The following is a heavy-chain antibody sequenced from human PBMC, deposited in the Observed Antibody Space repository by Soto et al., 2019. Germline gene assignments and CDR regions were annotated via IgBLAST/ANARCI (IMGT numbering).Heavy chain of an antibody. Sequence: GGSLRLSCAASGFTFSTYWMHWVRQAPGKGLVWVSRIKSDGSSTSYADSVKGRFTISRDNAKNTLYLQMNSLRVEDTAVYYCERSDCFDTWGQGTLVTVSS. CDR1: GFTFSTYW. V-gene: IGHV3-74*01. CDR3: ERSDCFDT. D-gene: IGHD3-16*01. J-gene: IGHJ5*02. CDR2: IKSDGSST.